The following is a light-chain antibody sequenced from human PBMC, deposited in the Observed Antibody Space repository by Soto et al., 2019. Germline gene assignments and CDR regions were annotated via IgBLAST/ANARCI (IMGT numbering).Light chain of an antibody. CDR2: SAS. Sequence: DFHLTQSPSFLSASVGDRVTITCRASQGISSYLAWYQQKPGKAPNLLIYSASRLKSGVPSRFSGSGSGTEFTLTISSLQPEDFATYYCPQHNFYFGGGTKVEIK. V-gene: IGKV1-9*01. CDR1: QGISSY. CDR3: PQHNFY. J-gene: IGKJ4*01.